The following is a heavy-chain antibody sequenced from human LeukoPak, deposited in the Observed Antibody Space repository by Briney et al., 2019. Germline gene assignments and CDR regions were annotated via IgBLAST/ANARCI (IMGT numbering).Heavy chain of an antibody. J-gene: IGHJ5*02. CDR3: ARIPLWYYDSKLASNWFDP. V-gene: IGHV3-30-3*01. D-gene: IGHD3-3*01. CDR2: ISYDGSNK. Sequence: GRSLRLSCAASGFTFSSYAMHWVRQAPGKGLEWVAVISYDGSNKYYADSVKGRFTISRDNSKNTLYLQMNSLRAEDTAVYYCARIPLWYYDSKLASNWFDPWGQGTLVTVSS. CDR1: GFTFSSYA.